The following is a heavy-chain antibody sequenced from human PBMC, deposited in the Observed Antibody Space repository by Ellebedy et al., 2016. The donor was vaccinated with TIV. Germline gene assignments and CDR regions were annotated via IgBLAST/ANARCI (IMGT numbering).Heavy chain of an antibody. V-gene: IGHV3-72*01. CDR2: TRDKANSYTT. Sequence: GGSLRLXXAASGFTFSDHYMDWVRQAPGKGLEWVGRTRDKANSYTTEYAASVKGRFTISRDDSKNSLYLQMNSLKTEDTAVYYCARVRSSYGDYWFDPWGQGTLVTVSS. J-gene: IGHJ5*02. CDR3: ARVRSSYGDYWFDP. CDR1: GFTFSDHY. D-gene: IGHD4-17*01.